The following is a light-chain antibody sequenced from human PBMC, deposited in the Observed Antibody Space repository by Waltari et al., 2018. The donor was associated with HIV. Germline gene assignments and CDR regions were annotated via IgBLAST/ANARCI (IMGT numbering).Light chain of an antibody. CDR3: GTWDSGLSAVV. Sequence: QSVLTQPPSVSAAPGQRVTISCSGSSSNIGSNDFSWYQQPPGTAPKLLIFDNYKRPSGIPDRFSGSKSGTSATLGITGLQTGDEADYYCGTWDSGLSAVVFGGGTKLTVL. J-gene: IGLJ3*02. V-gene: IGLV1-51*01. CDR2: DNY. CDR1: SSNIGSND.